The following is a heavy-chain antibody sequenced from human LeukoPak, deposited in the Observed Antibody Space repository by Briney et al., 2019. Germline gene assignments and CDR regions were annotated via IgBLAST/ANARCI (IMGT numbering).Heavy chain of an antibody. J-gene: IGHJ4*02. D-gene: IGHD5-24*01. CDR1: GFTFSSYA. CDR2: ISYDGSNK. Sequence: PGRSLRLSCAASGFTFSSYAMHWVRQAPGKGLEWAAVISYDGSNKYYADSVKGRFTISRDNSKNTLYLQMNSLRAEDTAVYYCARDREDGYNFSGIDYWGQGTLVTVSS. V-gene: IGHV3-30-3*01. CDR3: ARDREDGYNFSGIDY.